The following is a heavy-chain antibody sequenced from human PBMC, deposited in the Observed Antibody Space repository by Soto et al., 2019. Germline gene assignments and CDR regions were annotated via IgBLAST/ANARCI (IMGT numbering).Heavy chain of an antibody. CDR3: ARDKQLWTSYGMDV. CDR2: IIPIFGTA. V-gene: IGHV1-69*01. D-gene: IGHD5-18*01. J-gene: IGHJ6*02. CDR1: GGTFSSYA. Sequence: SAKVSCKASGGTFSSYAISWVRPAPGQGLEWMGGIIPIFGTANYAQKFQGRVTITADESTSTAYMELSSLRSEDTAVYYCARDKQLWTSYGMDVWGQGTTVTVS.